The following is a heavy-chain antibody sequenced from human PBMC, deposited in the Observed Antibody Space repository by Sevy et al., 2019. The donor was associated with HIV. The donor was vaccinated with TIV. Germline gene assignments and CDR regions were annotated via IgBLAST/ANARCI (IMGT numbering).Heavy chain of an antibody. J-gene: IGHJ6*03. V-gene: IGHV4-61*01. CDR1: GHSVGSGTYY. CDR3: ARLEGPPFYYMDV. CDR2: IYYNGAS. Sequence: SETLSLTCTVSGHSVGSGTYYWSWVRQPPGKGLEWIGYIYYNGASNYNPSLKSRVSISVDLSNNQFSLKVGSVTAADTAVYYCARLEGPPFYYMDVWGKGTTVTVSS.